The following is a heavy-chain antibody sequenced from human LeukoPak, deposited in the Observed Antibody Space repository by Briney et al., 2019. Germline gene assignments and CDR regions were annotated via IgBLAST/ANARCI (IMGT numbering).Heavy chain of an antibody. CDR2: TGSIGDT. CDR3: ARGLVGAFDS. Sequence: GGSLRLSCAASGFTFSSYDMHWVRQRTGKGLEWVSGTGSIGDTHYPGSVKGRFTISRENAKNSLYLQMNSLRAGDTAVYFCARGLVGAFDSWGQGTLVTVSS. V-gene: IGHV3-13*01. D-gene: IGHD1-26*01. J-gene: IGHJ4*02. CDR1: GFTFSSYD.